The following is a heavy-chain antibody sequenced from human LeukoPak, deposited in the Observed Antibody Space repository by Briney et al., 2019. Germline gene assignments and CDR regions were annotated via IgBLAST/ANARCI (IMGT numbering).Heavy chain of an antibody. D-gene: IGHD4-17*01. CDR3: ARVMTTTYFPYYYYGMDV. Sequence: PGRSLRLSCAASGFALSSYAMHWVRQAPGKGLEWVAVISYDGSNKYYADSVKGRFTISRDNSKNTLYLQMNSLRAEDTAVYYCARVMTTTYFPYYYYGMDVWGQGTTVTVSS. V-gene: IGHV3-30-3*01. CDR1: GFALSSYA. J-gene: IGHJ6*02. CDR2: ISYDGSNK.